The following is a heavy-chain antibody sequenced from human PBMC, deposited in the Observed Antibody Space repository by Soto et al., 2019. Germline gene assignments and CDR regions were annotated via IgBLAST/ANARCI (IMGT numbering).Heavy chain of an antibody. J-gene: IGHJ6*02. D-gene: IGHD6-19*01. Sequence: GESLKISCKGSGYSFTSYWNSWVRRMPGKGLEWMGRIDPSDSYTNYSPSFQGHVTISADKSISTAYLQWSSLKASDTAMYYCARLGWYYYGMDVWGQGTTVTVSS. CDR3: ARLGWYYYGMDV. CDR2: IDPSDSYT. CDR1: GYSFTSYW. V-gene: IGHV5-10-1*01.